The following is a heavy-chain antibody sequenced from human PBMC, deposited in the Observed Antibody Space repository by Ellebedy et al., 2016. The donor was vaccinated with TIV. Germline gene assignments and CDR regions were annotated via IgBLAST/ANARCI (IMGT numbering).Heavy chain of an antibody. V-gene: IGHV4-59*13. CDR2: IFYSGTT. CDR1: GGSMSRYY. J-gene: IGHJ4*02. D-gene: IGHD3-9*01. Sequence: GSLRLSXTVSGGSMSRYYWSWIRQSPGKGLEWIGYIFYSGTTQYNPSLRSRVTISVDTSKNQFSLKLNSVTAADTAVYYCARDPRLRYFDFWGQGTLVTVSS. CDR3: ARDPRLRYFDF.